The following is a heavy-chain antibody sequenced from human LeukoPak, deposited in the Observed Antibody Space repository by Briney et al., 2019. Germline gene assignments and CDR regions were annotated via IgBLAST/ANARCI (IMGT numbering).Heavy chain of an antibody. V-gene: IGHV1-2*02. J-gene: IGHJ3*02. CDR2: INPNSGGT. Sequence: ASGKASCKASGYTFTGYYMHWVRQAPAQGLEWMGGINPNSGGTNYEQNFHARVTRTRDTSISKAYMELSRLRSDDTAVYYCARGAYGSGWEAFDIWGQGTMVTVSS. CDR1: GYTFTGYY. D-gene: IGHD3-10*01. CDR3: ARGAYGSGWEAFDI.